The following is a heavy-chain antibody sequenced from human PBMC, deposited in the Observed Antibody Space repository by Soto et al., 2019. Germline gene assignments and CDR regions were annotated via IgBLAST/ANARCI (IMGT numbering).Heavy chain of an antibody. Sequence: APGKGLEWVSYISSSSSTIYYADSVKGRFTISRDNAKNSLYLQMNSLRDEDTAVYYCARDYYDSSGYYYPEYFQHWGQGTLVTVSS. D-gene: IGHD3-22*01. CDR3: ARDYYDSSGYYYPEYFQH. J-gene: IGHJ1*01. CDR2: ISSSSSTI. V-gene: IGHV3-48*02.